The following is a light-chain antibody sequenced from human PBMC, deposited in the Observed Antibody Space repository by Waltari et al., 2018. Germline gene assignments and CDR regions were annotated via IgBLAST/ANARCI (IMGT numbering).Light chain of an antibody. Sequence: QLVLTQSPSASASLGASVKLTCTLSSGHSSNVIAWLQQQPEKGPRYLMKVNSDGSHNKGDEIPDRFSGSSSGAERYLTISSLQSEDEADYYCQTGGHGTWVFGGGT. CDR1: SGHSSNV. J-gene: IGLJ3*02. CDR3: QTGGHGTWV. V-gene: IGLV4-69*01. CDR2: VNSDGSH.